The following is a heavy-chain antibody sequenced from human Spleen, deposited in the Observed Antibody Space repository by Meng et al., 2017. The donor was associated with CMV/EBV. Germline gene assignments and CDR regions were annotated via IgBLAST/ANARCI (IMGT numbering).Heavy chain of an antibody. CDR1: GGSFSGYY. Sequence: QGQLQQWGAGLLKPSETLSPTCAVYGGSFSGYYLSWIRQPPGKGLEWIGEINHSGSTNYSPSLKSRVTISVDTSKNQFSLKLSSVTAADTAVYYCARDASFDYWGQGTLVTVSS. CDR2: INHSGST. V-gene: IGHV4-34*01. CDR3: ARDASFDY. J-gene: IGHJ4*02.